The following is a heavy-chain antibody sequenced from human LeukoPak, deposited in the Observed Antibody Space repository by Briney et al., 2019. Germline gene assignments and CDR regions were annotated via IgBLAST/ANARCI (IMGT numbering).Heavy chain of an antibody. V-gene: IGHV3-7*01. CDR2: INQDGSKE. CDR1: GFTLSNYW. J-gene: IGHJ4*02. CDR3: VRDGGVSGYDLLDY. D-gene: IGHD5-12*01. Sequence: GGSLRLSCAASGFTLSNYWMTWVRQAPGKGLEWVAHINQDGSKEYYIDSVKARFTISRDNAKNSLSLQMNSLRAEDTAVYYCVRDGGVSGYDLLDYWGQGTLVTVPS.